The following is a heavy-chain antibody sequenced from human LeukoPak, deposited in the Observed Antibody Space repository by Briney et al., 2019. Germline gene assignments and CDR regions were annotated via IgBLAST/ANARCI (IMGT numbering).Heavy chain of an antibody. D-gene: IGHD5-18*01. J-gene: IGHJ6*02. CDR2: INAGNGNT. Sequence: ASVKVSCKASGYTFTSYAMHWVRQAPGQRLEWMGWINAGNGNTKYSRKFQGRVTITRDTSASTAYMELSSLRSEDTAVYYCARGRGYSYRYYYYGMDVWGQGTTVTVSS. CDR3: ARGRGYSYRYYYYGMDV. CDR1: GYTFTSYA. V-gene: IGHV1-3*01.